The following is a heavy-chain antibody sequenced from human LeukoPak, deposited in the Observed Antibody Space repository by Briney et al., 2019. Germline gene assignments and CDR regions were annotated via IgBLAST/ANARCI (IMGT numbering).Heavy chain of an antibody. D-gene: IGHD2-15*01. V-gene: IGHV3-73*01. Sequence: GGSLRLSCAASGFTFSGSAMHWVRQASGKGLEWVGRIRSKANSYATAYAASVKGRFTISRDDSKNTAYLQMNSLKTEDTAVYYCTRHVEDIVVVVAATQFDYWGQGTLVTVSS. J-gene: IGHJ4*02. CDR3: TRHVEDIVVVVAATQFDY. CDR2: IRSKANSYAT. CDR1: GFTFSGSA.